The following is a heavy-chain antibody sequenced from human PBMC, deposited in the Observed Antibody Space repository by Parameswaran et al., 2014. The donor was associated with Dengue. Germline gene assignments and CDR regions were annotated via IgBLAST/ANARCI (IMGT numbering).Heavy chain of an antibody. J-gene: IGHJ4*02. CDR1: ISVA. CDR3: ARSGGTYGNFDY. CDR2: TYYRSKWYN. V-gene: IGHV6-1*01. Sequence: ISVARWIRQSPSRGLECLGRTYYRSKWYNDYAVSVKSRITISPDTSENQFSLQLNSVTPEDTAVYYCARSGGTYGNFDYWGQGSLVTVSS. D-gene: IGHD4-23*01.